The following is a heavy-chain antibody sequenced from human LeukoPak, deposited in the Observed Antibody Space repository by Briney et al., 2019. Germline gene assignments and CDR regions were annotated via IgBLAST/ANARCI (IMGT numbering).Heavy chain of an antibody. V-gene: IGHV3-48*04. CDR2: ISSSSSTI. CDR3: ARAGWELLEYAFDI. J-gene: IGHJ3*02. D-gene: IGHD1-26*01. Sequence: PGGSLRLSCAASGFTSSSYSMNWVRQAPGKGLEWVSYISSSSSTIYYADSVKGRFTISRDNAKNSLYLQMNSLRPEDTAVYYCARAGWELLEYAFDIWGQGTMVTVSS. CDR1: GFTSSSYS.